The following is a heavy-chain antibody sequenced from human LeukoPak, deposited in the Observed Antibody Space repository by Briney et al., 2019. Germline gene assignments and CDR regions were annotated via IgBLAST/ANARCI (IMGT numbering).Heavy chain of an antibody. CDR1: GGTFSSYA. CDR3: ARGKKYYDSSGYYFR. D-gene: IGHD3-22*01. Sequence: ASVKVSCKASGGTFSSYAISWVRQAPGQGLEWMGWMNPNSGNTGYAQKFQGRVTMTRNTSISTAYMELSSLRSEDTAVYYCARGKKYYDSSGYYFRWGQGTLVTVSS. J-gene: IGHJ4*02. V-gene: IGHV1-8*02. CDR2: MNPNSGNT.